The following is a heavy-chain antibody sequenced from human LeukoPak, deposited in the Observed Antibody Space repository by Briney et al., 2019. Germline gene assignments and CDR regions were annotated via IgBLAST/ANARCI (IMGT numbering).Heavy chain of an antibody. CDR3: ARGSLKRQWLAY. D-gene: IGHD6-19*01. J-gene: IGHJ4*02. CDR2: INPNSGGT. CDR1: GYTFTGYY. V-gene: IGHV1-2*02. Sequence: ASVKVPCKASGYTFTGYYMHWVRQAPGQGLEWMGWINPNSGGTNYAQKFQGRVTMTRDTSISTAYMELSRLRSDDTAVYYCARGSLKRQWLAYWGQGTLVTVSS.